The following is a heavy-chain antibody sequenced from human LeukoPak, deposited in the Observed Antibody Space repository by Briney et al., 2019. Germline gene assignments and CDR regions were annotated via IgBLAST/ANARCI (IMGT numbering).Heavy chain of an antibody. CDR3: AKAVQTIFGVGNYYMDV. CDR2: IRYDGSNK. CDR1: GFTFSSYG. Sequence: PGGSLRLSCAASGFTFSSYGMHWVRQAPGKGLEWVAFIRYDGSNKYYADSVKGRFTISRDNSKNTLYLQMDSLRAEDTAVYYCAKAVQTIFGVGNYYMDVWGKGTTVTVSS. V-gene: IGHV3-30*02. D-gene: IGHD3-3*01. J-gene: IGHJ6*03.